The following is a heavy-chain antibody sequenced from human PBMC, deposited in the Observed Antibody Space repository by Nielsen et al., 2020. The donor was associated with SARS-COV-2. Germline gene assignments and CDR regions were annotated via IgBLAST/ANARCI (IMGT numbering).Heavy chain of an antibody. CDR1: GGSISSGGYY. Sequence: SETLSLTCTVSGGSISSGGYYWSWIRQPPGKGLEWIGSIYYSGNSHYNPSLKSRVTMSVDTSKNQFSLKLSSVTAADTAVYYCARDAKETFSYDSSGYSLNLHYFDYWGQGTLVTVSS. CDR2: IYYSGNS. D-gene: IGHD3-22*01. J-gene: IGHJ4*02. CDR3: ARDAKETFSYDSSGYSLNLHYFDY. V-gene: IGHV4-39*07.